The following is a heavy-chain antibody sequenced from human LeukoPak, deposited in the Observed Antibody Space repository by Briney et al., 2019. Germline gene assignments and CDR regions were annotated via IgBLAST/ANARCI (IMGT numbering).Heavy chain of an antibody. J-gene: IGHJ6*02. CDR2: INHSGST. V-gene: IGHV4-34*01. D-gene: IGHD2-15*01. CDR1: GGSFSGYY. Sequence: SETLSLTCAVYGGSFSGYYLSWIRQPPGKGLEWMGEINHSGSTNYNPSLKSRVTISVDTSTNQFSLKLSSVTAADTAVYYCARGPHCSGGSCYFNYYYYYGIDVWGQGTTVTVSS. CDR3: ARGPHCSGGSCYFNYYYYYGIDV.